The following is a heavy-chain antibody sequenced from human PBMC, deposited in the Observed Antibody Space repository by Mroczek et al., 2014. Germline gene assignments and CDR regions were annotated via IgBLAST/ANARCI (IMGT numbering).Heavy chain of an antibody. D-gene: IGHD3-10*01. CDR2: INPNSGGT. J-gene: IGHJ2*01. Sequence: SGAEVKKPGASVKVSCKASGYTFTGYYMHWVRQAPGQGLEWMGWINPNSGGTNYAQKFQGRVTMTRDTSISTAYMELSRLRSDDTAVYYCARDQVGPTYYYGSGSYRGLWYFDLWGRGTLVTVSS. CDR1: GYTFTGYY. V-gene: IGHV1-2*02. CDR3: ARDQVGPTYYYGSGSYRGLWYFDL.